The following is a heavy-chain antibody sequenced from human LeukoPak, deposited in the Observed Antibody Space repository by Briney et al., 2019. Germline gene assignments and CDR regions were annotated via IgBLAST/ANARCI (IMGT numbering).Heavy chain of an antibody. V-gene: IGHV1-2*02. CDR2: INPNSGGT. Sequence: GASVKVSCKASGYSFTGYYMYWVRQAPGQGLEWMGWINPNSGGTNYAQKFQGRVTMTRDMSTSTVYMELSSLRSEDTAVYYCARGRPGGFWGQGTLVTVSS. J-gene: IGHJ4*02. D-gene: IGHD3-16*01. CDR1: GYSFTGYY. CDR3: ARGRPGGF.